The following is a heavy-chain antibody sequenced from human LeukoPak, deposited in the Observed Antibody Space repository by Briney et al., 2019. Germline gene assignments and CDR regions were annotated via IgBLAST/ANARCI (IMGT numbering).Heavy chain of an antibody. D-gene: IGHD3-22*01. V-gene: IGHV1-18*01. CDR1: GGTFSSYA. Sequence: ASVKVSCKASGGTFSSYAISWVRQAPGQGLEWMGWISAYNGNTNYARKLQGRVTMTTDTSTSTAYMELRSLRSDDTAVYYCARVPSLKTYDSSGYRDYWGQGTLVTVSS. CDR3: ARVPSLKTYDSSGYRDY. J-gene: IGHJ4*02. CDR2: ISAYNGNT.